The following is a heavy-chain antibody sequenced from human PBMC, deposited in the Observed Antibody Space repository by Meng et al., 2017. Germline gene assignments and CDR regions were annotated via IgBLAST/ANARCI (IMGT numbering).Heavy chain of an antibody. J-gene: IGHJ4*02. CDR2: INHSGST. V-gene: IGHV4-34*01. D-gene: IGHD6-6*01. CDR3: ARRGIAARPFYY. CDR1: GGSFSGYY. Sequence: QQWGAGLVKPSATLSLTCAVYGGSFSGYYWSWIRQPPGKGLEWIGEINHSGSTNYNPSLKSRVTISVDTSKNQFSLKLSSVTAADTAVYYCARRGIAARPFYYWGQGTLVTVSS.